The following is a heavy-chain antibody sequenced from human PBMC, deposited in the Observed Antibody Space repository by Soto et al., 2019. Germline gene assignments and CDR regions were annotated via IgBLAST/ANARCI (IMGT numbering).Heavy chain of an antibody. CDR3: ARDRGVNDHGDYVDY. CDR2: ISGYNGNT. J-gene: IGHJ4*02. V-gene: IGHV1-18*01. Sequence: QGHLVQSGAEVKKPGASVTVSCKASGYTFTNYGISWVRQAPGQGPEWMGWISGYNGNTKYAPKFQGRVTLTSDTSXSTSYTQLRSLRSADTAVYYCARDRGVNDHGDYVDYWGQGTLVTVST. D-gene: IGHD4-17*01. CDR1: GYTFTNYG.